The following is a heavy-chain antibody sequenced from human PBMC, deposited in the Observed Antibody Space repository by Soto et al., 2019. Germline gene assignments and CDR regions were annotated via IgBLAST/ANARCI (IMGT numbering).Heavy chain of an antibody. V-gene: IGHV3-7*01. D-gene: IGHD6-13*01. CDR3: ARPVYSSSWLEWWFDP. Sequence: GGSLRLSCAASGFTFSSYWMSWVRQAPGKGLEWVANIKQDGSEKYYVDSVKGRFTISRDNAKNSLYLQMNSLRAEDTAVYYCARPVYSSSWLEWWFDPWGQGTLVTVSS. CDR2: IKQDGSEK. J-gene: IGHJ5*02. CDR1: GFTFSSYW.